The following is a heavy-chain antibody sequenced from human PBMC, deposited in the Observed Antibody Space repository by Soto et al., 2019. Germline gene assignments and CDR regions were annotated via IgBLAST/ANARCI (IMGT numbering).Heavy chain of an antibody. CDR2: ISGSGGST. CDR1: GFSFAYAQ. D-gene: IGHD6-13*01. CDR3: AVRLREQQLGVDY. Sequence: GGSLRLSCAASGFSFAYAQMHWVRQAPGKGLEWVSAISGSGGSTYYADSVKGRFTISRDNSKNTLYLQMNSLRAEDTAVYYCAVRLREQQLGVDYWGQGTLVTVSS. V-gene: IGHV3-23*01. J-gene: IGHJ4*02.